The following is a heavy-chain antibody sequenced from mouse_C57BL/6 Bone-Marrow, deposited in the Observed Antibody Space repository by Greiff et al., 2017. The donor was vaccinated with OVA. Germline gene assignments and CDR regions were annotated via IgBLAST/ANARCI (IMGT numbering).Heavy chain of an antibody. CDR3: ARVVARGNYAMDY. J-gene: IGHJ4*01. CDR2: INPNNGGT. CDR1: GYTFTDYN. D-gene: IGHD1-1*02. V-gene: IGHV1-18*01. Sequence: EVKLQESGPELVKPGASVKIPCKASGYTFTDYNMDWVKQSHGQSLEWIGDINPNNGGTIYNQKFKGKATLTVDKSSSTAYMELRSLTSENTAAYYYARVVARGNYAMDYWGQGTSVTVSS.